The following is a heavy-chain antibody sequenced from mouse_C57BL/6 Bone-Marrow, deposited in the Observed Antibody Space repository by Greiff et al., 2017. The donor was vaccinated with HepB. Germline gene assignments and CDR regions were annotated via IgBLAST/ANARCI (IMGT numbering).Heavy chain of an antibody. CDR3: AISSTHWYFDV. CDR2: IYPGSGNT. V-gene: IGHV1-66*01. J-gene: IGHJ1*03. D-gene: IGHD1-1*01. Sequence: VQLQQSGPELVKPGASVKISCKASGYSFTSYYIHWVKQRPGQGLEWIGWIYPGSGNTKYNEKFKGKATLTADTSSSTAYMQLSSLTSEDSAVYYCAISSTHWYFDVWGTGTTVTVSS. CDR1: GYSFTSYY.